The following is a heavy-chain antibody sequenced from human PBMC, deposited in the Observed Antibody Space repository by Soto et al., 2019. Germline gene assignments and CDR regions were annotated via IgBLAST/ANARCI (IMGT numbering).Heavy chain of an antibody. D-gene: IGHD3-10*01. CDR2: IYYSGST. J-gene: IGHJ4*02. CDR3: ARVEEDYYGSGRFDY. CDR1: GGSISSGDYY. Sequence: SETLSLTCTVSGGSISSGDYYWSWIRQHPGKGLEWIGYIYYSGSTYYNPSLKSRVTISVDTSKNQFSLKLSSVTAADTAVYYCARVEEDYYGSGRFDYWGQGTLVTVSS. V-gene: IGHV4-31*03.